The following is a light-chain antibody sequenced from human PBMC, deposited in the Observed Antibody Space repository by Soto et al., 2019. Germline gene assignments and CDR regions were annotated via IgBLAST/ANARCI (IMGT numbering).Light chain of an antibody. Sequence: DIQMTQSPSSLSASVGERVTITCRASQGISNYLAWYQQRPGQVPQVLIYAASTLQSWVPSRFSGRGSGSVFTLTIDSLQAEDVATYYCQRYSAAPYAFGQGTKLEIK. V-gene: IGKV1-27*01. CDR3: QRYSAAPYA. CDR1: QGISNY. CDR2: AAS. J-gene: IGKJ2*01.